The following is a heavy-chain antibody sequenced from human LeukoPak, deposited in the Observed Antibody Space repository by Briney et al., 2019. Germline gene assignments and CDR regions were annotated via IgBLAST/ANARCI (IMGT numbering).Heavy chain of an antibody. Sequence: SETLSLTCAVYGGSFSGYYWSWIRQPPGKGLEWIGEINHSGSTNYNPSLKSRVTISVDTSKNQFSLKLSSVTAADTAVYYCASGGAYYYDSSGYYYDYWGQGTLVTVSS. J-gene: IGHJ4*02. CDR3: ASGGAYYYDSSGYYYDY. D-gene: IGHD3-22*01. V-gene: IGHV4-34*01. CDR2: INHSGST. CDR1: GGSFSGYY.